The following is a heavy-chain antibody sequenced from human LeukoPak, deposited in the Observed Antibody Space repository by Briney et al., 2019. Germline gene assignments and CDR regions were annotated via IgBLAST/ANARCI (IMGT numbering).Heavy chain of an antibody. J-gene: IGHJ4*02. Sequence: PSETLSLTCTVSGGSISSYYWSWIRQPPGKGLEWIGYIYYSGSTNYNPSLKSRVTISVDTSKNQFSLKLSSVTAADTAVYYCAREAAGTTIDYWGQGTLVTVSS. D-gene: IGHD1-7*01. V-gene: IGHV4-59*01. CDR3: AREAAGTTIDY. CDR1: GGSISSYY. CDR2: IYYSGST.